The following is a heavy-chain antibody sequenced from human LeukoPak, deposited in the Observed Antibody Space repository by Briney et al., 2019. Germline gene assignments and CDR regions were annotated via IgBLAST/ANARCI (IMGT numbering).Heavy chain of an antibody. CDR1: GFTFSSYW. Sequence: GGSLRLSCAASGFTFSSYWMSWVRQAPGKGLEWVSYITSSGDTIYYADSVKGRFTISRDNAKNSLYLQMNSLRAEDTAVYYCARDPLNSVYADMDVWGKGTTVTVSS. D-gene: IGHD3-10*01. CDR2: ITSSGDTI. CDR3: ARDPLNSVYADMDV. V-gene: IGHV3-48*04. J-gene: IGHJ6*03.